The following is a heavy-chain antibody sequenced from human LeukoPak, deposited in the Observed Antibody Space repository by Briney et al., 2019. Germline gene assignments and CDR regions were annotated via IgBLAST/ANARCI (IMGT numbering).Heavy chain of an antibody. CDR3: ARVGGPGWDGY. CDR2: INIDGSTT. D-gene: IGHD6-19*01. V-gene: IGHV3-74*03. CDR1: GFTFSSYW. J-gene: IGHJ4*02. Sequence: GGSLRLSCAASGFTFSSYWMHWVRQVPGKGLVWVSRINIDGSTTTYADSVKGRFTISRDNAKNTLYLQMNSLRAEDTALYYCARVGGPGWDGYWGQGTLVTVSS.